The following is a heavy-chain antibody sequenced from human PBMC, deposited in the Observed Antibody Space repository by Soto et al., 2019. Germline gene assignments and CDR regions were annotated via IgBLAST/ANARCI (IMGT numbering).Heavy chain of an antibody. J-gene: IGHJ6*02. CDR2: MNPNSGNT. Sequence: ASVKVSCKASGYTFTSYDINWVRQATGQGLEWMGWMNPNSGNTGYAQKFQGRVTMTRNTSISTAYMELSSLRSEDTAVYYCARGAQGYDFWSGYPYYYYYYGMDGWGQGTTVTVSS. D-gene: IGHD3-3*01. CDR1: GYTFTSYD. V-gene: IGHV1-8*01. CDR3: ARGAQGYDFWSGYPYYYYYYGMDG.